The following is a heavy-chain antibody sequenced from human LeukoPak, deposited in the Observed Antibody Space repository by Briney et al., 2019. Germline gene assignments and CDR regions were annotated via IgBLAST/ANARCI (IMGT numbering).Heavy chain of an antibody. J-gene: IGHJ4*02. CDR3: ASITVTTPYYFDY. CDR2: IYSSGSS. V-gene: IGHV4-4*07. CDR1: GGSISNYY. Sequence: SETLSLTCTVSGGSISNYYWSWIRQPAGKELEWIGRIYSSGSSNYNPSLKSRVTMSVDTSRSQFSLKLSSVTAADTAVYYGASITVTTPYYFDYWGQGTLVTVSS. D-gene: IGHD4-17*01.